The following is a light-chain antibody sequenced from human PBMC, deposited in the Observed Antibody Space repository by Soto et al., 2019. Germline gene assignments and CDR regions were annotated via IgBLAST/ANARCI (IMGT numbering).Light chain of an antibody. CDR2: AAS. V-gene: IGKV1-9*01. CDR1: QGISSY. CDR3: QQLNSYPRT. Sequence: IQLTQSPSSLSASVGDRVTITCRASQGISSYLAWYQQKPGKAPQLLIYAASTLQSGVPSRFSGSGSGTDFTLTISSVQPEDFATYYCQQLNSYPRTFGPGTKVDIK. J-gene: IGKJ3*01.